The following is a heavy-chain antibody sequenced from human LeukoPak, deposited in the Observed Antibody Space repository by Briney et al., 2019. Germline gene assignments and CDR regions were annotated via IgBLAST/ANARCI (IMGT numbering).Heavy chain of an antibody. CDR1: GYTFTGYY. CDR3: ARVAYSVTTYLYGY. D-gene: IGHD4-17*01. Sequence: ASVKVSCKASGYTFTGYYMHWVRQAPGQGLEWMGWINPNSGGTNYAQKFQGGVTMTRDTSISTAYMELSRLRSDDTAVYYCARVAYSVTTYLYGYWGQGTLVTVSS. V-gene: IGHV1-2*02. J-gene: IGHJ4*02. CDR2: INPNSGGT.